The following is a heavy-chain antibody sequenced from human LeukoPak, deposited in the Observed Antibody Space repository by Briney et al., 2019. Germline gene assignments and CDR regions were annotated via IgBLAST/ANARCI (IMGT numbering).Heavy chain of an antibody. CDR3: ESWNSNPEGSDQ. CDR2: ISSSSSYI. Sequence: GGSLRLSCAASGFTFSSYSMNWVRQAPGKGLEWVSSISSSSSYIYYADSVKGRFTISRDNAKNTLYLQMNSLRAEDTAVYYCESWNSNPEGSDQGGRGTLDSVLS. D-gene: IGHD1-7*01. J-gene: IGHJ4*02. CDR1: GFTFSSYS. V-gene: IGHV3-21*01.